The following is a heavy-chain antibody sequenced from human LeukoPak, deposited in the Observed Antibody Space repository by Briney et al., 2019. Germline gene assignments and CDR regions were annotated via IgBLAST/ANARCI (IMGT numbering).Heavy chain of an antibody. CDR2: INDRGRT. D-gene: IGHD4-17*01. V-gene: IGHV4-34*01. J-gene: IGHJ4*02. CDR1: GGSFSGSH. CDR3: TRDPTTVITLPYYFDF. Sequence: SETLSLTCAVPGGSFSGSHWNWIRQSPGKGLEWIGEINDRGRTNYNPSLKSRVTLSVDTSNKQFSLRLSAVTAADTAVYYCTRDPTTVITLPYYFDFWGQGTLVTVSS.